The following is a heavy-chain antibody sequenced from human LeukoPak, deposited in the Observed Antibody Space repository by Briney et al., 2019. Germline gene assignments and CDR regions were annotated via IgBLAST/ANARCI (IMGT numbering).Heavy chain of an antibody. D-gene: IGHD3-16*02. CDR1: GGSIRSYY. CDR2: IYDSGTT. Sequence: SETLSLTCIVSGGSIRSYYWSWTRQPPGKGLEWIGYIYDSGTTNYNPSLKSRVTISLDTPKNQFSLKLSSVTAADTAVYYCARGRDDYVWGSYRQKNWYFDLWGRGTVVTVSS. V-gene: IGHV4-59*01. J-gene: IGHJ2*01. CDR3: ARGRDDYVWGSYRQKNWYFDL.